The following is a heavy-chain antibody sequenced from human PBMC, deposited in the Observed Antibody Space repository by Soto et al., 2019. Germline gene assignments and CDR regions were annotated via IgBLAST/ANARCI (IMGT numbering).Heavy chain of an antibody. CDR3: ARGINPDLGYCSGGSCSDAFDI. V-gene: IGHV1-8*01. CDR1: GYTFTSYD. Sequence: ASVKVSCKASGYTFTSYDINWVRQATGQGLEWMGWMNPNSGNTGYAQKFQGRVTMTRNTSISTAYMELSSLRSEDTAVYYCARGINPDLGYCSGGSCSDAFDIWGQGTMVTVSS. J-gene: IGHJ3*02. CDR2: MNPNSGNT. D-gene: IGHD2-15*01.